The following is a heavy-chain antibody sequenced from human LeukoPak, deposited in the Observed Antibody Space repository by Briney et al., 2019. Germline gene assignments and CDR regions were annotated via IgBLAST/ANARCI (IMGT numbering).Heavy chain of an antibody. V-gene: IGHV4-59*08. CDR2: IYYSGST. CDR3: ASGGYQYTLWYYGMDV. Sequence: SETLSLTCTVSGGSISSYYWSWIRQPPGKGLEWIGYIYYSGSTNYNPSLKSRVTISVDTSKNQFSLKLSSVTAADTAVYYCASGGYQYTLWYYGMDVWGQGTTVTVSS. J-gene: IGHJ6*02. CDR1: GGSISSYY. D-gene: IGHD6-13*01.